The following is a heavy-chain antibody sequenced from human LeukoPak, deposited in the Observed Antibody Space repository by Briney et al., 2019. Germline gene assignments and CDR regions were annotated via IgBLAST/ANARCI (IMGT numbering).Heavy chain of an antibody. Sequence: GGSLRLSCAASGFTFSSYSMSWVRQAPGKGLEWVSGINWNGGSTGYADSVKGRFTISRDNAKNSLYLQMNSLRAEDTALYYCARENSSGYLSYLVYWGQGTLVTVSS. J-gene: IGHJ4*02. CDR3: ARENSSGYLSYLVY. CDR1: GFTFSSYS. V-gene: IGHV3-20*04. CDR2: INWNGGST. D-gene: IGHD3-22*01.